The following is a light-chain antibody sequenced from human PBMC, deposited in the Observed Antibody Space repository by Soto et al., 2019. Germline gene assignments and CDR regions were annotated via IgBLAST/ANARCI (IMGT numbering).Light chain of an antibody. CDR1: QSVSSN. J-gene: IGKJ1*01. CDR2: RAS. Sequence: IVMTQSPATLSVSPGERATLSCRASQSVSSNLAWYQQKPGQAPRLLIYRASTRATGIPARFSGSGSGTEFTLTISSLQSEDFAVYYCQQYNNWPRTFGQGTKVEIK. V-gene: IGKV3-15*01. CDR3: QQYNNWPRT.